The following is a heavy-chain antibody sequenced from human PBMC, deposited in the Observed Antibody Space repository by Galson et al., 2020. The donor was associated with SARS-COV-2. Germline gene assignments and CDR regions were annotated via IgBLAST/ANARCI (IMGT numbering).Heavy chain of an antibody. J-gene: IGHJ4*02. V-gene: IGHV4-61*02. CDR1: GGSISSGSYY. CDR3: ARALNYGGNSRPYDY. Sequence: SETLSLTCTVSGGSISSGSYYWTWIRQPAGKGLEWIGRINTSGSTNYNPSLKSRVTISIDTSQNQFSLMLISVTDADTAVYYCARALNYGGNSRPYDYWGQGTLVTVSS. D-gene: IGHD4-17*01. CDR2: INTSGST.